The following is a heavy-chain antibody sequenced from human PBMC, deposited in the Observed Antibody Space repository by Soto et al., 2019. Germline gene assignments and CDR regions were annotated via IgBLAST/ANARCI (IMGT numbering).Heavy chain of an antibody. CDR2: INPNSGGT. J-gene: IGHJ6*03. CDR3: ARERYCGGDCYLRYYYYMDV. Sequence: ASVKVSCKASGYTFTGYYMHWVRQAPGQGLEWMGWINPNSGGTNYAQKFQGWVTMTRDTSISTAYMELSRLRSDDTAVYYCARERYCGGDCYLRYYYYMDVWGKGTTVTVSS. D-gene: IGHD2-21*01. V-gene: IGHV1-2*04. CDR1: GYTFTGYY.